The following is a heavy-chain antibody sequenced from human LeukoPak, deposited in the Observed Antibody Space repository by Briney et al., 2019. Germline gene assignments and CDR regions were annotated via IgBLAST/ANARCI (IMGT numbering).Heavy chain of an antibody. J-gene: IGHJ5*02. D-gene: IGHD3-9*01. CDR1: GYTLTELS. CDR3: ATARGAFTYYDILTASNWFDP. V-gene: IGHV1-24*01. Sequence: GASVKVSCKVSGYTLTELSMHWVRQAPGKGLEWMGGFDPEDGETIYAQKFQGRVTMTEDTSTDTAYMELSSLRSEDTAVYYCATARGAFTYYDILTASNWFDPWGQGTLVTVSS. CDR2: FDPEDGET.